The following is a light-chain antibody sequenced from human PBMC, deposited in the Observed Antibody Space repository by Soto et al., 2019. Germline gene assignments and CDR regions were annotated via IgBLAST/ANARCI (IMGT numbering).Light chain of an antibody. Sequence: QSVLTQSSSASASLGSSVKLSCTLSSGHTSDIIAGHQQQPGKAPRHLMKLDISGSYHKGSGVPDRFSGSSSGADRYVTISNLEFEDEADYYCETWDSNMLVFGGGTKLTVL. CDR1: SGHTSDI. J-gene: IGLJ2*01. CDR3: ETWDSNMLV. CDR2: LDISGSY. V-gene: IGLV4-60*02.